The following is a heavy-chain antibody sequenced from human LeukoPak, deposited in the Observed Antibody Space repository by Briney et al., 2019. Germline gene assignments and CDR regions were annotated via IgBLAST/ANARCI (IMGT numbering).Heavy chain of an antibody. CDR3: AKGSNWNYLYYFDY. CDR1: GFTFSNYA. Sequence: GGSLRLSCAASGFTFSNYAMSWVRQAPGKGLEWVSSVSSTGGTTYYADSVKGRFTISRDNSKNMLYLQMNSLRAEDTAVYYCAKGSNWNYLYYFDYWGQGTLVTVSS. V-gene: IGHV3-23*01. J-gene: IGHJ4*02. CDR2: VSSTGGTT. D-gene: IGHD1-7*01.